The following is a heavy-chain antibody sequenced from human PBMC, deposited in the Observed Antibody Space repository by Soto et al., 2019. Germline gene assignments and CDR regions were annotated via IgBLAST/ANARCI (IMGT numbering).Heavy chain of an antibody. CDR1: GGSISSYY. CDR2: IYYSGST. V-gene: IGHV4-59*01. J-gene: IGHJ6*03. CDR3: ARALVGCSSTSCYAGAHYYYYMDV. D-gene: IGHD2-2*01. Sequence: QVQLQESGPGLVKPSETLSLTCTVSGGSISSYYWSWIRQPPGKGLEWIGYIYYSGSTNYNPSLKSRVTISVDTSKNQFSLKLSSVTAADTAVYYCARALVGCSSTSCYAGAHYYYYMDVWGKGTTVTVSS.